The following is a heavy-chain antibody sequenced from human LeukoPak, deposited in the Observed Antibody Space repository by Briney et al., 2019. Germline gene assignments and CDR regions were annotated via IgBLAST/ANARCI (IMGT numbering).Heavy chain of an antibody. CDR1: GYSISIDYY. Sequence: PSETLSLICNVSGYSISIDYYWGWIRQPPGKGLEWIGSIHQIGSTYYNPSLKSRVSIAMDKSKNQFSLRLKSVPAADTAVYYCAGGCTGYYDSSYYYPYWGRGTLVTVSS. J-gene: IGHJ4*02. V-gene: IGHV4-38-2*02. CDR2: IHQIGST. D-gene: IGHD3-3*01. CDR3: AGGCTGYYDSSYYYPY.